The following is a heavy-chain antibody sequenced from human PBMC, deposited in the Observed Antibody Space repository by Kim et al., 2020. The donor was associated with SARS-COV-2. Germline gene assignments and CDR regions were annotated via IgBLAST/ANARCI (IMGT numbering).Heavy chain of an antibody. Sequence: AQKFQGRVTITADESTSTAYMELSRLRSEDTAVYYCATGYSSSWYFPLDYWGQGTLVTVSS. V-gene: IGHV1-69*01. CDR3: ATGYSSSWYFPLDY. D-gene: IGHD6-13*01. J-gene: IGHJ4*02.